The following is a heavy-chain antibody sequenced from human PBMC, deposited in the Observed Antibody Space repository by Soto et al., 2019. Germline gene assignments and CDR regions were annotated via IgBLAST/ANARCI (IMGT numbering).Heavy chain of an antibody. CDR1: GGSISSSSYY. Sequence: SETLSLTCTVSGGSISSSSYYWGWIRQPPGKGLEWIGFISYSGSTHYNASLKSRVTISVDTSKNQFSLNLSFVTAADTAVYYCATMGTPATGLYYFDYWGQGTLVTVSS. D-gene: IGHD1-7*01. V-gene: IGHV4-30-4*08. CDR3: ATMGTPATGLYYFDY. J-gene: IGHJ4*02. CDR2: ISYSGST.